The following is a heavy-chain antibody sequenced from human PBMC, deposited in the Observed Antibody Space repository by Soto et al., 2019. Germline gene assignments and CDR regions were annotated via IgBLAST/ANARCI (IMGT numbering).Heavy chain of an antibody. CDR1: VESFSGYS. CDR3: ARVQSGKTYGVLSFAY. V-gene: IGHV4-34*02. CDR2: INCGGST. J-gene: IGHJ4*02. Sequence: QVQSQQWGAGLLKPSETLSLTCGVFVESFSGYSWSRIRQRPGKGLEWIDKINCGGSTNYNPSPRNRVTISGDTSKNQCSLRLKSVSAADTAVSACARVQSGKTYGVLSFAYWGQGTLVSVSS. D-gene: IGHD4-17*01.